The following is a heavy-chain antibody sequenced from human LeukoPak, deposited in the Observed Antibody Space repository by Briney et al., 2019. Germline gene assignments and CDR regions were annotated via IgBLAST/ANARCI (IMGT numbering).Heavy chain of an antibody. J-gene: IGHJ5*02. CDR1: GYTLTELS. Sequence: ASVKVSCKVSGYTLTELSMHWVRQAPGKGLEWMGGFDPEDGETIYAQKFQGRVTMTEDTSTDTAYMELSSLRSEDTAVYYCAKAGGWFGELLQTSADNWFDPWGQGTLVTVSS. D-gene: IGHD3-10*01. CDR3: AKAGGWFGELLQTSADNWFDP. V-gene: IGHV1-24*01. CDR2: FDPEDGET.